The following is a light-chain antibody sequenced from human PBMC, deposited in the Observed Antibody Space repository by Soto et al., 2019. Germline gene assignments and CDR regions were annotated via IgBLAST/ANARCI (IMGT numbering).Light chain of an antibody. CDR2: DVS. V-gene: IGLV2-11*01. CDR1: SSDVGGSNY. J-gene: IGLJ3*02. CDR3: CSYAGSSTWV. Sequence: QSALTQPRSVSESPGQSVTISCSGTSSDVGGSNYVSWYQHHPGEAPKRMIYDVSKRPSGVPDRFCGSKSGSTASLTISGLQAEDEADYYCCSYAGSSTWVFGGGTKLTVL.